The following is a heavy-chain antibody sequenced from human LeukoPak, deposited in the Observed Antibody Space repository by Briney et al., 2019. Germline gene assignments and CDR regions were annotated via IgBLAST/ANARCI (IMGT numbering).Heavy chain of an antibody. CDR2: ISYDGSNK. CDR3: AKDYFFRRDYGVDY. D-gene: IGHD4-17*01. J-gene: IGHJ4*02. Sequence: GGSLRLSCAASGFTFSSYWMSWVRQAPGKGLEWVAVISYDGSNKYYADSVKGRFTISRDNSKNTLYLQMNSLRAEDTAVYYCAKDYFFRRDYGVDYWGQGTLVTVSS. V-gene: IGHV3-30*18. CDR1: GFTFSSYW.